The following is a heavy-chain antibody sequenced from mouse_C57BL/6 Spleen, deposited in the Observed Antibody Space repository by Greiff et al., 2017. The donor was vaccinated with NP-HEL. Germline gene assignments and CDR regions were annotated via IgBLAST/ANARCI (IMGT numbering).Heavy chain of an antibody. CDR1: GYTFTDYY. Sequence: EVQLQQSGPELVKPGASVKISCKASGYTFTDYYMNWVKQSHGKSLEWIGDINPNNGGTSYNQKFKGKATLTVDKSSSTAYMEPRSLTSEDSAVYYCAEFGWLLRGDYWGQGTTLTVSS. CDR3: AEFGWLLRGDY. D-gene: IGHD2-3*01. J-gene: IGHJ2*01. V-gene: IGHV1-26*01. CDR2: INPNNGGT.